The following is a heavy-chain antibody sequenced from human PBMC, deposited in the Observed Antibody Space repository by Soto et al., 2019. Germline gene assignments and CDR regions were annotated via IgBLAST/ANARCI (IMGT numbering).Heavy chain of an antibody. J-gene: IGHJ6*02. CDR1: GYRFSSYW. D-gene: IGHD3-16*01. CDR3: ARHWGLYSRMDV. V-gene: IGHV5-51*01. CDR2: IYPGDSDT. Sequence: GESLKISCKGSGYRFSSYWIGWVRQMPGKGLEWMGIIYPGDSDTRYSRSFQGQVTISPDKSISTAYLQWSSLKASDTATYYCARHWGLYSRMDVWGQGTTVTVSS.